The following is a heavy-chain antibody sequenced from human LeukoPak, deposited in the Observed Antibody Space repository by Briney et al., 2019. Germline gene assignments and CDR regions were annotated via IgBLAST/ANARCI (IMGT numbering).Heavy chain of an antibody. Sequence: PGGSLRLSCAASGFTFSTYNMNWVRQAPGKGLEWVSSISSSSNYIYYADSVKGRFTISRDNAKNSLYLQMNSLRVDDTDVYYCARDVGASAPDAFDIWGQGTMVTVSS. CDR1: GFTFSTYN. CDR3: ARDVGASAPDAFDI. D-gene: IGHD1-26*01. J-gene: IGHJ3*02. V-gene: IGHV3-21*01. CDR2: ISSSSNYI.